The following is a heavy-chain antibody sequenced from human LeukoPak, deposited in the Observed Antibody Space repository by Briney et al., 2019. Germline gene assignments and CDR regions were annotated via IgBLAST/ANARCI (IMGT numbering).Heavy chain of an antibody. J-gene: IGHJ5*02. Sequence: ASVKVSCKASGYTFAGYYMHWVRQAPGQGLEWMGWIYPNSCGTNYAQNFQGRVTMTRDTSISTAYMELSRLRSDDTAIYYCARTAFPSSPYLDPWGQGTLVIVSS. CDR3: ARTAFPSSPYLDP. D-gene: IGHD6-6*01. CDR2: IYPNSCGT. V-gene: IGHV1-2*02. CDR1: GYTFAGYY.